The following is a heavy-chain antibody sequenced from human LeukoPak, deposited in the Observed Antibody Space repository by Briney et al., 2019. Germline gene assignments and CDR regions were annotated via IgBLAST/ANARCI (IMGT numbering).Heavy chain of an antibody. CDR2: MNPSGGT. D-gene: IGHD3-22*01. Sequence: SETLSLTCAVYGGSFSGYYWSWIRQPPGKGLEWIGEMNPSGGTNYNPSLKSRVTISVDTSKNQFSLKLSSVTASDTPVYYCARGRQDVTMIVVVMTAVSYYLDVWGKGTTVTVS. V-gene: IGHV4-34*01. CDR3: ARGRQDVTMIVVVMTAVSYYLDV. J-gene: IGHJ6*03. CDR1: GGSFSGYY.